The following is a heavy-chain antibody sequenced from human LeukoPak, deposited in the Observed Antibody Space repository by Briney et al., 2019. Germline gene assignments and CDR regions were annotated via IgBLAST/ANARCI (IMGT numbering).Heavy chain of an antibody. Sequence: GGSLRLSCAASGFTFSSYAMSWVRQAPGKGLEWVSAISGSGGSTYYADSVKGRFTISRDNPKNTLYLQMTSLRAEDTAVYSCAKVGGSYSGGGDYWGQGTLVTVSS. CDR1: GFTFSSYA. CDR3: AKVGGSYSGGGDY. J-gene: IGHJ4*02. CDR2: ISGSGGST. D-gene: IGHD1-26*01. V-gene: IGHV3-23*01.